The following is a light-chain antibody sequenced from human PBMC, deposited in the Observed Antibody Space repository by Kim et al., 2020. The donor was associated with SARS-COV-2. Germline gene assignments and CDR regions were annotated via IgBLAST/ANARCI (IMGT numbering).Light chain of an antibody. Sequence: ASIGDRVTITCRASQDIANSLAWYQHKPGKVPQVLIYAASTLQSGVPSRFSGSGSGTEFTLTIGSLQTEDVATYYCQKYNSAPWTFGPGTKVDIK. V-gene: IGKV1-27*01. CDR1: QDIANS. CDR3: QKYNSAPWT. CDR2: AAS. J-gene: IGKJ1*01.